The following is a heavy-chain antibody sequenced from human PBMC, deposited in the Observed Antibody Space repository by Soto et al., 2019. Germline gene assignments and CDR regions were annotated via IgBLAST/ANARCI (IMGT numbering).Heavy chain of an antibody. Sequence: QVQLQESGPGLVKPSQTLSLTCTVSGGSISSGGYYWSWIRQHPGKGLEWIGYIYYSGSTYYNPSLKRRVTISVDTSKNQFSLKLSSVTAADTAVYYCARVNYGSGIIYLDYWGQGTLVTVSS. CDR1: GGSISSGGYY. D-gene: IGHD3-10*01. CDR2: IYYSGST. V-gene: IGHV4-31*03. CDR3: ARVNYGSGIIYLDY. J-gene: IGHJ4*02.